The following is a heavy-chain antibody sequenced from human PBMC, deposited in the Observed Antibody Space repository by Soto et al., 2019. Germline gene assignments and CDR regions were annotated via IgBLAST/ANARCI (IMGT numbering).Heavy chain of an antibody. V-gene: IGHV4-31*01. CDR3: ARDGLLYDYGDYGMDV. J-gene: IGHJ6*02. D-gene: IGHD4-17*01. CDR2: IYYSGST. Sequence: QVQLQESGPGLVKPSQTLSLTCTVSGGSISSGGYYWSWIRQHPGKGLEWIGYIYYSGSTYYNPSLKSLVTIAVDTSKNQFSLKLSSVTAADTAVYYCARDGLLYDYGDYGMDVWGQGTTVTVSS. CDR1: GGSISSGGYY.